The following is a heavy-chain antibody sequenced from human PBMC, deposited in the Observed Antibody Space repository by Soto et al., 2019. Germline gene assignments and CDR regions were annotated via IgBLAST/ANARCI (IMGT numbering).Heavy chain of an antibody. CDR1: GGSFSGYK. V-gene: IGHV4-34*01. CDR2: INHSGST. D-gene: IGHD3-10*01. CDR3: ARGGYYGSGSYSY. Sequence: AETLSLTCAVYGGSFSGYKWSWIRQPPGKGLEWIGEINHSGSTNYNPSLKSRVTISVDTSKNQFSLKLSSVTAADTAVYYCARGGYYGSGSYSYWGQGTLVTVS. J-gene: IGHJ4*02.